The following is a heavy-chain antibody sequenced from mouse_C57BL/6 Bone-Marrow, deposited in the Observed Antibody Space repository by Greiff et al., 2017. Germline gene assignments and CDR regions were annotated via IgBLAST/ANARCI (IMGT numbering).Heavy chain of an antibody. CDR3: ARQRYYGIAWFAY. Sequence: EVQGVESGGDLVKPGGSLKLSCAASGFTFSSYGMSWVLQTPDKRLEWVATISSGGSYTYYPDSVKGRFTISRDNAKNTLYLQMSSLKSEDTAMYYCARQRYYGIAWFAYWGQGTLVTVSA. D-gene: IGHD1-1*01. V-gene: IGHV5-6*01. CDR2: ISSGGSYT. J-gene: IGHJ3*01. CDR1: GFTFSSYG.